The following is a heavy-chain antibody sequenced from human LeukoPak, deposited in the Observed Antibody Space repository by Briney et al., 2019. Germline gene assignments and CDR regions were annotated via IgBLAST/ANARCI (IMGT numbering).Heavy chain of an antibody. CDR1: GFTFSSYW. J-gene: IGHJ4*02. CDR3: TRDRGSYRPIDY. V-gene: IGHV3-21*01. CDR2: ISYTGTYI. D-gene: IGHD1-26*01. Sequence: GGSLRLSCAASGFTFSSYWMNWVRQVPGKGLEWVSSISYTGTYIYYADSVKGRFTISRDNAENSVYLQMNSLRVEDTAVYYCTRDRGSYRPIDYWGQGTLVTVSS.